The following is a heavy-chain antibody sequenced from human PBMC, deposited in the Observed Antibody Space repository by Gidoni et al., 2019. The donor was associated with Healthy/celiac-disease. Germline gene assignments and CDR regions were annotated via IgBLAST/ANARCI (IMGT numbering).Heavy chain of an antibody. D-gene: IGHD6-13*01. CDR3: VGPGYISMWYWGSLDY. Sequence: QIQLVESGGGVVQPGTSLRLSCAAAGFPFSTSPMHWVRQAPGKGVGGVAVISKDGRNEYYADFAKGRFTISRDNSKNTVYLQMNSLGTEDTSVYYCVGPGYISMWYWGSLDYWGQGALVTVSS. CDR1: GFPFSTSP. CDR2: ISKDGRNE. V-gene: IGHV3-30*04. J-gene: IGHJ4*02.